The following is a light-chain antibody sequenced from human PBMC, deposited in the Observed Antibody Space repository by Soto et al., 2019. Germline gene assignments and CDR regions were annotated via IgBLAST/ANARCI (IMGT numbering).Light chain of an antibody. CDR2: GAS. V-gene: IGKV3-20*01. Sequence: EIVLTQSPGTLSLSPGERATLSCRASQSVSSSYLAWYQQKPGQTPRLLFYGASSRATGIPDRFSGSGSGTDFTLTISRLEPEDFAVYYRQQYGSSPFTFGPGTKVDIK. J-gene: IGKJ3*01. CDR3: QQYGSSPFT. CDR1: QSVSSSY.